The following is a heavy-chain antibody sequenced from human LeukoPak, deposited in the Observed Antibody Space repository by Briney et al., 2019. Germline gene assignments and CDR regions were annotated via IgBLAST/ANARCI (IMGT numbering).Heavy chain of an antibody. CDR1: GFTFSSYA. J-gene: IGHJ4*02. CDR2: ISYDGSNK. D-gene: IGHD2-15*01. Sequence: GRSLRLSCAASGFTFSSYAMHWVRQAPGKGLEWVAVISYDGSNKYYADSVKGRFTISRDNSKNTLYLQMNSLRAEDTAVYYCARAPGHSIVVVVAATLDYWGQGTLVTVSS. V-gene: IGHV3-30-3*01. CDR3: ARAPGHSIVVVVAATLDY.